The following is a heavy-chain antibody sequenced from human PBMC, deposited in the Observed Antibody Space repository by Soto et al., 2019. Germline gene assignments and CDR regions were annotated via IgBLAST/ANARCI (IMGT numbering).Heavy chain of an antibody. J-gene: IGHJ4*02. CDR1: GVSISSSSYY. V-gene: IGHV4-39*01. D-gene: IGHD3-22*01. CDR3: ARHLYYYDSSGYYPSFDY. CDR2: IYYSGST. Sequence: SETLSLTCTVSGVSISSSSYYWVWIRQPPGKGLEWIGSIYYSGSTYYNPSLKSRVTISVDTSKNQFSLKLSSVTAADTAVYYCARHLYYYDSSGYYPSFDYWGQGTLVTVSS.